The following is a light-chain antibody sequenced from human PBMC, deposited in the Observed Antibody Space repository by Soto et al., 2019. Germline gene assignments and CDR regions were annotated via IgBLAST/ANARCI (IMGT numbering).Light chain of an antibody. CDR2: DSS. CDR3: QQLSHYPYT. Sequence: DIQLTQSPSFLSASVEDRVTISCRASYDISSSLAWYQQEPGKPPKLLIYDSSTLQTGVPSRFTGSGSGRKFTLTISGLQFGDFATYFCQQLSHYPYTFGQETKLEI. V-gene: IGKV1-9*01. CDR1: YDISSS. J-gene: IGKJ2*01.